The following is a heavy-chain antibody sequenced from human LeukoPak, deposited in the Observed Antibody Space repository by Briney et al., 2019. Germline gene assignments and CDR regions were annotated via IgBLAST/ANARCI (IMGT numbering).Heavy chain of an antibody. V-gene: IGHV3-23*01. J-gene: IGHJ4*02. CDR1: GFTFSSYA. Sequence: PGGSLRLSCAASGFTFSSYAMTWVRQTPGKGLEWVSSISGNSGSTYYADSVKGRFTISRDNSRDTLYLLMNSLRVEDTAVYYCAKGADIWGYYYDSSGFYYFDYWGPGTLVTVSS. CDR2: ISGNSGST. D-gene: IGHD3-22*01. CDR3: AKGADIWGYYYDSSGFYYFDY.